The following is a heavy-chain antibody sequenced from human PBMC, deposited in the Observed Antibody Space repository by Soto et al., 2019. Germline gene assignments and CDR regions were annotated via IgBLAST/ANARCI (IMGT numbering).Heavy chain of an antibody. CDR3: ARDTPPGSGYSGFEP. Sequence: SSVQLSCKASGGPFSSYAISWVRQAPGQGLEWMGGIIPIFGTANYAQKFQGRVTITADESTNTAYMELSSLRSEDTAVYYWARDTPPGSGYSGFEPWGQGTLGTVS. D-gene: IGHD3-22*01. CDR1: GGPFSSYA. CDR2: IIPIFGTA. V-gene: IGHV1-69*13. J-gene: IGHJ5*02.